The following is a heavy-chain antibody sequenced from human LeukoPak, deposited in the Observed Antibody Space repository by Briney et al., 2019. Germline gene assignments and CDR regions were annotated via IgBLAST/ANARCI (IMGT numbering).Heavy chain of an antibody. D-gene: IGHD1-14*01. CDR1: GYTFTSYD. V-gene: IGHV1-8*01. Sequence: ASVKVSCKASGYTFTSYDINWVRQATGQGLEWMGWMNPNSGNTGYAQKFQGRVTMTRNTSISTAYMELSRLRSDDTAVYYCARGGNLYYYYYMDVWGKGTTVTISS. CDR3: ARGGNLYYYYYMDV. J-gene: IGHJ6*03. CDR2: MNPNSGNT.